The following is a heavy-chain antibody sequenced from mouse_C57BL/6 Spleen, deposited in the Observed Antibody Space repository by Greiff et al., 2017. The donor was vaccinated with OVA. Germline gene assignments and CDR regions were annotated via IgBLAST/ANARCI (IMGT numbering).Heavy chain of an antibody. D-gene: IGHD1-1*01. V-gene: IGHV1-76*01. CDR3: ARWYYYGAD. J-gene: IGHJ3*01. CDR2: IYPGSGNT. Sequence: VQLQQSGAELVRPGASVKLSCKASGYTFTDYYINWVKQRPGQGLEWIARIYPGSGNTYYNEKVKGKATLTAEKSSSTAYMQLSSLTSEDSAVYFCARWYYYGADWGQGTLVTVSA. CDR1: GYTFTDYY.